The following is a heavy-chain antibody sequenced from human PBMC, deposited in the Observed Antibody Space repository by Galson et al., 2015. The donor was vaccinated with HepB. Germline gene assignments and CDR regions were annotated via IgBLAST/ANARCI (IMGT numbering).Heavy chain of an antibody. J-gene: IGHJ4*02. Sequence: SCKASGGTFSSYAISWVRQAPGQGLEWMGGIIPIFGTANYAQKFQGRVTITADESTSTAYMELSSLRSEDTAVYYCARDAVAGTRIWGQGTLVTVSS. CDR1: GGTFSSYA. CDR2: IIPIFGTA. CDR3: ARDAVAGTRI. V-gene: IGHV1-69*01. D-gene: IGHD6-19*01.